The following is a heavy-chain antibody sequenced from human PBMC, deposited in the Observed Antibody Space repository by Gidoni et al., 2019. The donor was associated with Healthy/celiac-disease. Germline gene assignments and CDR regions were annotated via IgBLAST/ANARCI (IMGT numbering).Heavy chain of an antibody. CDR1: GFTFNSSA. CDR3: AADDSSGYYYGGGY. D-gene: IGHD3-22*01. CDR2: IVVGSGNT. V-gene: IGHV1-58*01. Sequence: QMHLVQSGPEVKMPRTSVKVSCKASGFTFNSSAVQWVRQARGQRLEWIGWIVVGSGNTNYAQKFQERVTITRDMSTSTAYMELSSLRSEDTAVYYCAADDSSGYYYGGGYWGQGTLVTVSS. J-gene: IGHJ4*02.